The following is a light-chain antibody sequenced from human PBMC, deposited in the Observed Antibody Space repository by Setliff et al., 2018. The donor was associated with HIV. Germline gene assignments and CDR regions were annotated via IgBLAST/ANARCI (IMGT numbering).Light chain of an antibody. V-gene: IGLV2-14*03. CDR1: SNDVGVYSY. CDR2: DVS. Sequence: QSALTQPASVSGSPGQSITISCTGTSNDVGVYSYVSWYQHHPGKAPKLIIYDVSRRPPGISNRFSGSKSGNTASLTISGLQADDEADYYCNSYTRSSTYGFGTGTKV. CDR3: NSYTRSSTYG. J-gene: IGLJ1*01.